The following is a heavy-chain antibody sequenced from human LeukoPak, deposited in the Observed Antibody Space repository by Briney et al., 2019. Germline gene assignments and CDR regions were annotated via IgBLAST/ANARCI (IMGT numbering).Heavy chain of an antibody. D-gene: IGHD5-12*01. CDR3: ARPVSKGYSDYYMDV. J-gene: IGHJ6*03. V-gene: IGHV4-59*08. CDR2: VDYTGST. Sequence: SETLSLTCTVSGGAISTYFWYCLRQPPGKGLEWIGFVDYTGSTDYNPSLKSRVSISVDTSKNQFSLKLSSVTVADTAVYYCARPVSKGYSDYYMDVWGKGTTVTVSS. CDR1: GGAISTYF.